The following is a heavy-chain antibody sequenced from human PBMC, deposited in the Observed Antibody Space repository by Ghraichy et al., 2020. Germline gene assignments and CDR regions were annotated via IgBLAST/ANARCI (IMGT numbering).Heavy chain of an antibody. D-gene: IGHD5-18*01. CDR1: GGSISSSSYY. J-gene: IGHJ4*02. Sequence: SDTLSLTCTVSGGSISSSSYYWGWIRQPPGKGLEWIGSIYYSGSTYYNPSLKSRVTISVDTSKNQFSLKLSSVTAADTAVYYCARQTGCSYGSLYFDYWGQGTLVTVSS. V-gene: IGHV4-39*01. CDR3: ARQTGCSYGSLYFDY. CDR2: IYYSGST.